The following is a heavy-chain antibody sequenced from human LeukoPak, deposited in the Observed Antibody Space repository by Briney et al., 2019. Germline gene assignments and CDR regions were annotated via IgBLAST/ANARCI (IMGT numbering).Heavy chain of an antibody. J-gene: IGHJ4*02. D-gene: IGHD6-19*01. CDR2: IHAGGST. V-gene: IGHV3-53*01. CDR1: GFTVSSIY. CDR3: ASAVTYGWYYYDY. Sequence: GGSQRLSCAASGFTVSSIYMTWVRQAPGKGQEWVSVIHAGGSTFHADSVKGRFTISRDNSKNTLHLQMNSLRAEDTAVYYCASAVTYGWYYYDYWGQGTLVTVSS.